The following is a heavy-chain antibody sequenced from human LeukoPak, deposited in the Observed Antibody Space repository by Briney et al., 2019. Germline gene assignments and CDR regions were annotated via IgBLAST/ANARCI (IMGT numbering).Heavy chain of an antibody. D-gene: IGHD3-10*01. CDR1: GYRFTNYW. CDR2: IYPGDSDT. CDR3: ARHSAGYGSGSYYFFDY. V-gene: IGHV5-51*01. Sequence: GESLKISCKGSGYRFTNYWIGWVRQMPGKGLEWMGIIYPGDSDTRYSPSFQGQVTISADKSISTAYLQWSSLKASDTAMYYCARHSAGYGSGSYYFFDYWGQGTLVTVSS. J-gene: IGHJ4*02.